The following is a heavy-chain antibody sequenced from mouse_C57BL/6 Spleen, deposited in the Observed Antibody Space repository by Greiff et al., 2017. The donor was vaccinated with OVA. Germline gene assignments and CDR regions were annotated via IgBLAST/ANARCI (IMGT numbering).Heavy chain of an antibody. Sequence: EVMLVESGGGLVQPGGSLSLSCAASGFTFTDYYMSWVRQPPGKALEWLGFIRNKANGYTTEYSASVKGRFTISRDNSQSILYLQMNALRAEDSATYYCASSYYYGSSFSFAYWGQGTLVTVSA. CDR1: GFTFTDYY. D-gene: IGHD1-1*01. V-gene: IGHV7-3*01. J-gene: IGHJ3*01. CDR3: ASSYYYGSSFSFAY. CDR2: IRNKANGYTT.